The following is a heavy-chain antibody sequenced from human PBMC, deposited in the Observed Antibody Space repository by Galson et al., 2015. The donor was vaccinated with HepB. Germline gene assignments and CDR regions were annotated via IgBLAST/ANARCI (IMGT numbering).Heavy chain of an antibody. J-gene: IGHJ6*02. D-gene: IGHD1-26*01. Sequence: SLRLSCAASGFTFSSYWMHWVRQAPGKGLVWVSRINSDGSSTSYADSVKGRFNISRDNAKNTLYLQMNSLRVEDTAVYYCARVLREGSGSYESNYYYYYGMDVWGQGTTVTVSS. CDR2: INSDGSST. CDR3: ARVLREGSGSYESNYYYYYGMDV. CDR1: GFTFSSYW. V-gene: IGHV3-74*01.